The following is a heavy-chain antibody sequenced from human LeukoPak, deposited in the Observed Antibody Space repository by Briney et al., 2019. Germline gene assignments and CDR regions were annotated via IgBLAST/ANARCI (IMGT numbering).Heavy chain of an antibody. V-gene: IGHV5-51*01. D-gene: IGHD3-22*01. CDR3: ARRYDNTGYYVY. Sequence: GESLKISCKSFGYSFTSYWIAWVRQMPGKGLEWMGIIYPGDSDTRYSPSFQGQVTISADKSINTAYLQWSSLKASDTATYYCARRYDNTGYYVYWGQGTLVTVSS. J-gene: IGHJ4*02. CDR2: IYPGDSDT. CDR1: GYSFTSYW.